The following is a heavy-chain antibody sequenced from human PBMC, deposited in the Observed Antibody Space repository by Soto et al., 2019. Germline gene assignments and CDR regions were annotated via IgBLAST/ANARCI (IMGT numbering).Heavy chain of an antibody. Sequence: GGSLRLSCAASGFTFSSYAMSWVRQAPGKGLEWVSAISGSGGSTYYADSVKGRFTISRDNSKNTLYLQMNSLRAEDTAVYYCAKDGGDFGSGSSTRASYYGMDVWGQGTTVTVSS. CDR1: GFTFSSYA. D-gene: IGHD3-10*01. CDR3: AKDGGDFGSGSSTRASYYGMDV. J-gene: IGHJ6*02. CDR2: ISGSGGST. V-gene: IGHV3-23*01.